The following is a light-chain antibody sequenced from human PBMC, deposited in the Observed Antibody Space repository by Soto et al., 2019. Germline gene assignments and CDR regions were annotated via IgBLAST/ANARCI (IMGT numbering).Light chain of an antibody. CDR2: GNN. J-gene: IGLJ1*01. CDR1: SSNIGAGYD. CDR3: QSYDSSLITYV. Sequence: QPVLTQPPSVSGAPGQRVTISCTGSSSNIGAGYDVHWYQQLPGTAPKLLIYGNNNRPSGVPDRFSGSKSGTSASLAITGLQAEAEADYYCQSYDSSLITYVFGTGTKLTVL. V-gene: IGLV1-40*01.